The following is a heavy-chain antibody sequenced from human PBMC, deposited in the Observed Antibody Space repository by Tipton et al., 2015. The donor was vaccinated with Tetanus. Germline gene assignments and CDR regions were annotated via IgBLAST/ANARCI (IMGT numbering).Heavy chain of an antibody. D-gene: IGHD2-2*01. J-gene: IGHJ6*02. CDR2: ISYDGNNK. CDR3: ARHLHRPGDGVVVPGARPWFYGVDV. Sequence: SLRLSCAASGFTFSRYAMQWVRQAPGKGLVWVAIISYDGNNKYYADSVKGRFTISRDNSKNTLFLQMGSLRAEDTAVYSCARHLHRPGDGVVVPGARPWFYGVDVGGHGTTVSVSS. V-gene: IGHV3-30-3*01. CDR1: GFTFSRYA.